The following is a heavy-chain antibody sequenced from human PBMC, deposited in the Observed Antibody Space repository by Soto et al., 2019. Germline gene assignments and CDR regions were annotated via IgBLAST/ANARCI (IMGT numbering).Heavy chain of an antibody. CDR3: ARHQSYDSSGYPNYYYYYGMDV. D-gene: IGHD3-22*01. CDR2: IYPGDSDT. V-gene: IGHV5-51*01. Sequence: GESLRVSCKGAGYSFTGYWIGWVRQMPGKGLEWMGIIYPGDSDTRYSPSFQGQVTISADKSISTAYLQWSSLKASDTAMYYCARHQSYDSSGYPNYYYYYGMDVWGQGTTVTVSS. CDR1: GYSFTGYW. J-gene: IGHJ6*02.